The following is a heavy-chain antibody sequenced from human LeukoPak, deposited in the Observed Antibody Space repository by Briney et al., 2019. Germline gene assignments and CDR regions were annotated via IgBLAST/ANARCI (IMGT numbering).Heavy chain of an antibody. CDR3: ARDTSEGDYAWWFDP. V-gene: IGHV1-18*01. CDR2: ISVYNGNT. CDR1: GYTFSIYG. D-gene: IGHD3-16*01. J-gene: IGHJ5*02. Sequence: ASVKVSCKASGYTFSIYGFSWVRQAPGQGLEWMGWISVYNGNTNYAQKFQGRVTMTTDTSTSTAHTELRSLRSDDTAVYYCARDTSEGDYAWWFDPWGQGTLVTVAS.